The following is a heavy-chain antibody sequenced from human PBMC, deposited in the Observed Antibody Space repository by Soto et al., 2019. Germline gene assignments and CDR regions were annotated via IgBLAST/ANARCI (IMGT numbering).Heavy chain of an antibody. D-gene: IGHD3-3*01. J-gene: IGHJ6*02. CDR1: GFTFSSYS. CDR3: ARLIHYDFWSGYPSYYYYGMDV. CDR2: ISSSSSYI. V-gene: IGHV3-21*01. Sequence: GGSLRLSCAASGFTFSSYSMNWVRQAPGKGLEWVSSISSSSSYIYYADSVKGRFTISRDNAKNSLYLQMNSLRAEDTAVYYCARLIHYDFWSGYPSYYYYGMDVWGQGTTVTVSS.